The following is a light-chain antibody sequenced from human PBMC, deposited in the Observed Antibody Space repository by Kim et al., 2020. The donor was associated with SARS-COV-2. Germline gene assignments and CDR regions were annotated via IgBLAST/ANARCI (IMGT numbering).Light chain of an antibody. J-gene: IGKJ5*01. CDR3: LQHNNYPNT. V-gene: IGKV1-17*01. CDR2: GAS. Sequence: DIQMTQSPSSLSASVGDRVTITCRASQDIRNDLGWYQQNPGRAPKRVIYGASSLQSGVPSRFSGSGSGTEFTLTISSLQPEDFATYFCLQHNNYPNTFGQGTGLEIK. CDR1: QDIRND.